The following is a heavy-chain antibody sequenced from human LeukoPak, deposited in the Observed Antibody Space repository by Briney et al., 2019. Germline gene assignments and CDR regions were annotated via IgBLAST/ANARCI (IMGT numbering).Heavy chain of an antibody. J-gene: IGHJ4*02. CDR2: IYPGDSDT. Sequence: GESLKISCKGSGYNFAAYWIGWVRQMPGKGLEWMGIIYPGDSDTKYSPSFQGQVTISADKSISTAYLQWSSLKASDTAMYYCARSLPGYYDSSGYFDYWGQGTLVTVSS. D-gene: IGHD3-22*01. CDR1: GYNFAAYW. CDR3: ARSLPGYYDSSGYFDY. V-gene: IGHV5-51*01.